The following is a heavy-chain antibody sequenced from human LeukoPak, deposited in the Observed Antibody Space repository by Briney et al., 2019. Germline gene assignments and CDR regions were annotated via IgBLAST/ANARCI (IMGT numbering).Heavy chain of an antibody. J-gene: IGHJ4*02. Sequence: KPGGSLRLSCAASGFTFSSYGMHWVRQAPGKGLEWVAVIWYDGSNKYYADSVKGRFTISRDNSKNTLYLQMNSLRAEDTAVYYCARSGVAGTVYYFDYWGQGTLVTVSS. V-gene: IGHV3-33*01. CDR2: IWYDGSNK. D-gene: IGHD6-19*01. CDR3: ARSGVAGTVYYFDY. CDR1: GFTFSSYG.